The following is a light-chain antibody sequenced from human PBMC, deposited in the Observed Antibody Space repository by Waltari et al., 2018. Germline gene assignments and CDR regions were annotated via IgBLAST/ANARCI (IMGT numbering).Light chain of an antibody. CDR3: QQYYSSPLT. J-gene: IGKJ4*01. Sequence: DIVMTQSPDSLAVSLGERATINCKSSQSVLYSSNNKNYLAWYQQKPRQPPKLLIYWASTRESGVPARFSVSGSGTDFTLTISSLQAEDVAVYYCQQYYSSPLTFGGGTKVEIK. CDR1: QSVLYSSNNKNY. V-gene: IGKV4-1*01. CDR2: WAS.